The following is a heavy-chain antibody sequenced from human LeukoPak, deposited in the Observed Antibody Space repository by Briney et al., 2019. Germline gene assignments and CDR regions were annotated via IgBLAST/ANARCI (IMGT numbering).Heavy chain of an antibody. CDR1: GYTFTNYW. Sequence: GESLKISCKGSGYTFTNYWIGWVRQVPGKGLEFMGIIYPGDSDTRYSPSFQGQVTISVDKSINTAYLQWSSLKASDSAMYYCARAGYSNRWDGVDYWGQGTLVTVSS. V-gene: IGHV5-51*01. CDR2: IYPGDSDT. J-gene: IGHJ4*02. D-gene: IGHD2/OR15-2a*01. CDR3: ARAGYSNRWDGVDY.